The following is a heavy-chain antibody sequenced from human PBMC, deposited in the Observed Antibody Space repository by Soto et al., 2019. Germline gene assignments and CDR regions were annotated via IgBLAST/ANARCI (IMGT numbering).Heavy chain of an antibody. J-gene: IGHJ4*02. Sequence: QVQLQESGPGLVKPSQTLSLICTVSGDSISSNDYFWSWIRQPPGKGLEWIGYIYYSGSTYYNPSLASRVSTSVDTSKNQFSLKLSSVTAADTAVYFCARGAYSSSSSFFDSWGQGTLVTVSS. CDR2: IYYSGST. V-gene: IGHV4-30-4*01. CDR3: ARGAYSSSSSFFDS. CDR1: GDSISSNDYF. D-gene: IGHD6-6*01.